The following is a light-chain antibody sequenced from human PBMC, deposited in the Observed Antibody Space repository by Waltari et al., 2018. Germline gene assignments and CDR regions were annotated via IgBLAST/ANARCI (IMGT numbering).Light chain of an antibody. CDR2: GAS. V-gene: IGKV3-20*01. CDR1: QSVGRT. Sequence: EIVLTQSPGTLSLSPGERATLSCRASQSVGRTLAWYQQKPSQAPRLLMYGASSRATGTPDRFSGSGSGTDFSLTISRLGPEDFAVYYCQHYVRLPATFGQGTKVEIK. CDR3: QHYVRLPAT. J-gene: IGKJ1*01.